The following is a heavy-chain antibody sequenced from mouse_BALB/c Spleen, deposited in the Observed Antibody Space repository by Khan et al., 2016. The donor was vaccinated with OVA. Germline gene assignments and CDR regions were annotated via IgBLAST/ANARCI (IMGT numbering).Heavy chain of an antibody. CDR2: ISSDSNTI. CDR3: ATSYCYGYYFDY. D-gene: IGHD1-1*01. J-gene: IGHJ2*01. V-gene: IGHV5-17*02. CDR1: GFTFTSYG. Sequence: EVELVESGGGLVQSGGSRKLSCAASGFTFTSYGMHWIRQAPEKGLEWVAYISSDSNTIYYADTLKGRFTISRDIPKNTLFLQMTSLRSEDTAMYFCATSYCYGYYFDYWGQGTTLTVSS.